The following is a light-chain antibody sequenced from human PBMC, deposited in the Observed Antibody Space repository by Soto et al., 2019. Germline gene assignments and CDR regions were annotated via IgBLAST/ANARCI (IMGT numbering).Light chain of an antibody. CDR2: GAS. V-gene: IGKV3-15*01. J-gene: IGKJ1*01. CDR3: QAYNNLPT. Sequence: EIVMTQSPATLSVSPGERATLSCRASQSVNSNLAWYQQKPGQAPRLLIYGASTRATGVPGRFSGSGSGTEVTLTHSRLPSEECAIFFCQAYNNLPTFGQGTKVEIQ. CDR1: QSVNSN.